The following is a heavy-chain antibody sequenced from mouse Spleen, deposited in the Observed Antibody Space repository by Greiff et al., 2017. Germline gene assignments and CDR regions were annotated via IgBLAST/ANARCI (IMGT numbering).Heavy chain of an antibody. D-gene: IGHD2-3*01. V-gene: IGHV1-39*01. J-gene: IGHJ3*01. Sequence: VQLQQPGAELVKPGASVKISCKASGYTFTDYNMNWVKQSNGKSLEWIGVINPNYGTTSYNQKFKGKATLTVDQSSSTAYMQLNSLTSEDSAVYYCSSPPSYDGSVFAYWGQGTLVTVSA. CDR2: INPNYGTT. CDR1: GYTFTDYN. CDR3: SSPPSYDGSVFAY.